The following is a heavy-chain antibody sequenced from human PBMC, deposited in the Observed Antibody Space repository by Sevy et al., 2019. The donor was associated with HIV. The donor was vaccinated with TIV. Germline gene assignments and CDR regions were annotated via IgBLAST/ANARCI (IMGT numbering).Heavy chain of an antibody. D-gene: IGHD6-13*01. Sequence: ASVKVSCKASGYTFTSYGISWVRQAPGQGLEWMGWISAYNGNTNYAQKLQGRVTMTTDTSTSTAYMELRSLRSDDTAVYYCARLYSSSWLLNYGMDVWGQWTTVTVSS. V-gene: IGHV1-18*01. CDR3: ARLYSSSWLLNYGMDV. J-gene: IGHJ6*02. CDR1: GYTFTSYG. CDR2: ISAYNGNT.